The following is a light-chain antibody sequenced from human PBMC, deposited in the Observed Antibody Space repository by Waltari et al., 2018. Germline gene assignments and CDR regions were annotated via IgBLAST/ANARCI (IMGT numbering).Light chain of an antibody. Sequence: DTGMTQSPATLSASPGGRATPSCSTSQSVRNNLAWYQQKAGQAPRLLIYAASTRATGVPDRFSGSGSGTDFTLTISSLQSEDFAVYYCQQYNNWPPWTFGQGTKVEV. CDR1: QSVRNN. V-gene: IGKV3-15*01. CDR3: QQYNNWPPWT. J-gene: IGKJ1*01. CDR2: AAS.